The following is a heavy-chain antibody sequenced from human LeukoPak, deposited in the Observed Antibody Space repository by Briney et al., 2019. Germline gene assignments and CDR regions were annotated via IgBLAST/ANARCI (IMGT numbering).Heavy chain of an antibody. D-gene: IGHD1-26*01. V-gene: IGHV4-61*02. J-gene: IGHJ4*02. CDR2: IYTSGST. Sequence: PSETLSLTCTVSGGSISSSSYSWGWIRQPAGKGLEWIGRIYTSGSTNYNPSLRSRVTMSVDTSKNQFSLKLSSVTAADTAVYYCARDSGSQNYWGQGTLVTVSS. CDR3: ARDSGSQNY. CDR1: GGSISSSSYS.